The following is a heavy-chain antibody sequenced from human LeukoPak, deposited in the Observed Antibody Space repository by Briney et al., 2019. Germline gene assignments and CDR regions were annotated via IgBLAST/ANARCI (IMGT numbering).Heavy chain of an antibody. V-gene: IGHV3-48*03. Sequence: PGGSLRLSCAASGFTFSSYEMNWVRLAPGKGLEWLSYISSSGSTIYYADSVKGRLTISRDNAKNSLYLQMNSLRAEDTAVYFRARDMIRGVTFDYWGQGTLVTVSA. CDR1: GFTFSSYE. D-gene: IGHD3-10*01. J-gene: IGHJ4*02. CDR2: ISSSGSTI. CDR3: ARDMIRGVTFDY.